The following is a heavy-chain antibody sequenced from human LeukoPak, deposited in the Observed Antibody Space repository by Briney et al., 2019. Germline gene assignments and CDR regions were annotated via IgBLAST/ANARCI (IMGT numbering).Heavy chain of an antibody. D-gene: IGHD3-10*01. CDR2: ISSSSSTI. J-gene: IGHJ4*02. CDR1: GFTFSIYS. CDR3: AGDSGGSDY. V-gene: IGHV3-48*02. Sequence: GRSLRLSCAPSGFTFSIYSMNWVRQAPGKGLEWVSFISSSSSTIYYADSVKGRFTISRDNAKNSLYLQMNSLRDEDTSVYYCAGDSGGSDYWGQGTLVTVSS.